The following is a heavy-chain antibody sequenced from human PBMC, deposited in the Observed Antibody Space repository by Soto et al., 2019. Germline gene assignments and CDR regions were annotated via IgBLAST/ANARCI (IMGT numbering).Heavy chain of an antibody. V-gene: IGHV1-8*01. Sequence: ASVKVSCKASGYTFTSYDINWVRQATGQGLEWMGWMNPNSGNTGYAQKFQGRVTMTRNTSISTAYMELSSLRSEDTAVYYCARVSRGYSGYDYRSRFDPWGQGTLVTVSS. CDR3: ARVSRGYSGYDYRSRFDP. CDR2: MNPNSGNT. CDR1: GYTFTSYD. J-gene: IGHJ5*02. D-gene: IGHD5-12*01.